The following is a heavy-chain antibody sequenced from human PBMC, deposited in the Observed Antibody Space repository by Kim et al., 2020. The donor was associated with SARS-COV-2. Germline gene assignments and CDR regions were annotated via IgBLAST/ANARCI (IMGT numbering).Heavy chain of an antibody. CDR3: ARDPDIGYCSSTSCYSFDP. D-gene: IGHD2-2*02. CDR1: GFTFSSYG. J-gene: IGHJ5*02. Sequence: GGSLRLSCAASGFTFSSYGMHWVRQAPGKGLEWVAVIWYDGSNKYYADSVKGRFTISRDNSKNTLYLQMNSLRAEDTAVYYCARDPDIGYCSSTSCYSFDPWGQGTLVTVSS. CDR2: IWYDGSNK. V-gene: IGHV3-33*01.